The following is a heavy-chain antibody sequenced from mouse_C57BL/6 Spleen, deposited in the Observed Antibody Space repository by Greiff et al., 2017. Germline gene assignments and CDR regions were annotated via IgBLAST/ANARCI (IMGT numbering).Heavy chain of an antibody. CDR2: LWWVDDK. CDR1: GFSLSTFGMG. CDR3: ARQLPTGSYWYFDV. V-gene: IGHV8-8*01. J-gene: IGHJ1*03. D-gene: IGHD4-1*02. Sequence: QVTLKESGPGILQPSQTLSLTCSFSGFSLSTFGMGVGWIRQPSGKGLEWLAHLWWVDDKYYNPALKRRLPISKDTSKNQVILKTANVDTADTATYYCARQLPTGSYWYFDVWGTGTTVTVSS.